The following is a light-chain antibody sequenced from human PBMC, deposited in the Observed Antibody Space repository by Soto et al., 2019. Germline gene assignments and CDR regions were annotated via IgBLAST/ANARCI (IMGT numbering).Light chain of an antibody. V-gene: IGLV1-44*01. Sequence: QSVVTQPPSTSGTPGQRVTLSCSGSSSNIGSHTVNWYQQLPGTAPNLLIYSDSQRPSGVPDRFSGSKSGTLASLAISGLQSEDEADYYCATWDDNLHGYVFGTGTKLTVL. J-gene: IGLJ1*01. CDR1: SSNIGSHT. CDR2: SDS. CDR3: ATWDDNLHGYV.